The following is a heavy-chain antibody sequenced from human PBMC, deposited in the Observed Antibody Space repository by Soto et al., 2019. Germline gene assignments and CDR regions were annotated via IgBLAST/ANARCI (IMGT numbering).Heavy chain of an antibody. J-gene: IGHJ6*02. CDR1: GYTFTDYW. CDR3: ASNIRNFRHYYYAMDV. CDR2: IYPGDSDT. Sequence: ESLKISCKGSGYTFTDYWIGWVRQLPGKGLEWMGIIYPGDSDTRYSPSFQGHVTITVDKSTSTAYLQWNTLKASDTAMYYCASNIRNFRHYYYAMDVWGQGTTVTLS. V-gene: IGHV5-51*01.